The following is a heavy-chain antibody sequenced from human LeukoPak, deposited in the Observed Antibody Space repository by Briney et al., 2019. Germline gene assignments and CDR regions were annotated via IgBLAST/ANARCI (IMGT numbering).Heavy chain of an antibody. D-gene: IGHD2-21*01. V-gene: IGHV3-30-3*01. CDR2: ISYDGSNK. Sequence: PGRSPRLSCAASGFTFSSYAMHWVRQAPGKGLEWVAVISYDGSNKYYADSVKGRFTISRDNSKNTLYLQMNSLRAEDTAVYYCARAPCYFCGYFDYWGQGTLVTVSS. J-gene: IGHJ4*02. CDR3: ARAPCYFCGYFDY. CDR1: GFTFSSYA.